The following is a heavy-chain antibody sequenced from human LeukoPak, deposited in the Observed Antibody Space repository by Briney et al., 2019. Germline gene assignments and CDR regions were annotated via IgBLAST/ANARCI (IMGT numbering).Heavy chain of an antibody. J-gene: IGHJ4*02. CDR1: VGSVSSGSYY. CDR2: IYYSGST. V-gene: IGHV4-61*01. Sequence: SETLSLTCTVSVGSVSSGSYYWSWIRQPPGKGLEWIGYIYYSGSTYYNPSLKSRVTISVDTSKNQFSLKLSSVTAADTAVYYCARGGIAVAGTFDYWGQGTLVTVSS. D-gene: IGHD6-19*01. CDR3: ARGGIAVAGTFDY.